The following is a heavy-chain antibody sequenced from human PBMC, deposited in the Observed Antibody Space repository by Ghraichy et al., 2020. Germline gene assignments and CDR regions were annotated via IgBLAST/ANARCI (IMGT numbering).Heavy chain of an antibody. CDR1: GFTFSSYW. V-gene: IGHV3-7*01. CDR2: IKQDGSEK. J-gene: IGHJ6*02. D-gene: IGHD3-16*02. Sequence: GESLNISCAASGFTFSSYWMSWVRQAPGKGLEWVANIKQDGSEKYYVDSVKGRFTISRDNAKNSLYLQMNSLRAEDTAVYYCARDIGLNGMDVWGQGTTVTVSS. CDR3: ARDIGLNGMDV.